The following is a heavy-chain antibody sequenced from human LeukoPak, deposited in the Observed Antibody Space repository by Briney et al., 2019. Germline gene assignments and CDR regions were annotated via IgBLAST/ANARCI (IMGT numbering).Heavy chain of an antibody. CDR3: ATDYHLPL. CDR2: INPNSGDT. J-gene: IGHJ4*02. Sequence: ASVKVSCKASGYTFTGYYIHWVRQAPGQGLEWMGRINPNSGDTNYAQKFQGRVTMTRDTSISTAYIQLSRLRSDDTAVYFCATDYHLPLWGQGTLVSVSS. V-gene: IGHV1-2*02. D-gene: IGHD2-2*01. CDR1: GYTFTGYY.